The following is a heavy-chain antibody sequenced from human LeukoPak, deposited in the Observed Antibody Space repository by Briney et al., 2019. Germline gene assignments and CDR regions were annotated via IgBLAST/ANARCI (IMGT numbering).Heavy chain of an antibody. CDR2: IRYDGGNK. CDR3: ATDAAYGYDRFDY. V-gene: IGHV3-30*02. J-gene: IGHJ4*02. CDR1: GFTFSGYG. Sequence: PGGSLRLSCAASGFTFSGYGMHWVRQAPGKGLEWVTFIRYDGGNKYYADSVKGRFTISRDNSKNTLYLQMNSLRAEDRALYYCATDAAYGYDRFDYWGQGTQVTVSS. D-gene: IGHD5-18*01.